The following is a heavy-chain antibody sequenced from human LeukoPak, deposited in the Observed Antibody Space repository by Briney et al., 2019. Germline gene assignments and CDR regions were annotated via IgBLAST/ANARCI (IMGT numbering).Heavy chain of an antibody. V-gene: IGHV3-30*18. Sequence: GRSLRLSCAASGFTFSSYGMHWVRQAPGKGLEWVAVISYDGSNKYYADSVKGRFTISRDNSKNTLYLQMNSLRAEDTAVYYCAEGVDFDYWGQGTLVTVSS. CDR1: GFTFSSYG. CDR3: AEGVDFDY. CDR2: ISYDGSNK. J-gene: IGHJ4*02.